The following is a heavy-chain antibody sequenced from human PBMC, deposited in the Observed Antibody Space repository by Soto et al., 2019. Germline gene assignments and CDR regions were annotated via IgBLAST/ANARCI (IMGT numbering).Heavy chain of an antibody. CDR3: ARLCRITGTTRAFDI. V-gene: IGHV5-10-1*01. J-gene: IGHJ3*02. D-gene: IGHD1-7*01. Sequence: GESLKISCKGSGYSFTSYWINWVRQMPGKGLEWMGRIDPSDSYTNYSPSFQGHVTISADKSISTAYLQWSSLKASDTAMYYCARLCRITGTTRAFDIWGQGTMVTVSS. CDR1: GYSFTSYW. CDR2: IDPSDSYT.